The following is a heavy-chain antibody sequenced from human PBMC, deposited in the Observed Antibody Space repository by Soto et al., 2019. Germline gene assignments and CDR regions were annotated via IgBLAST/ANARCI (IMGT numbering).Heavy chain of an antibody. J-gene: IGHJ4*02. CDR2: INPSGGST. CDR1: GYTFTSYY. CDR3: AIAGYCSSTSCTYYFDY. Sequence: QVQLVQSGAEVKKPGASVKVSCKASGYTFTSYYMHWVRQAPGQGLEWMGIINPSGGSTSYAQKFQGRVTMTRDTSTSTVYMELSSLRSEDTAVYYCAIAGYCSSTSCTYYFDYWGQGTLVTVSS. V-gene: IGHV1-46*03. D-gene: IGHD2-2*01.